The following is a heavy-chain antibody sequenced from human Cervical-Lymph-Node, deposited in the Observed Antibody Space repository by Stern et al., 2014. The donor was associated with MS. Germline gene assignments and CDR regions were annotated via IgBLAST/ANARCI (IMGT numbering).Heavy chain of an antibody. CDR2: ISYDGIAK. CDR3: ARDDNWNFNP. D-gene: IGHD1-20*01. V-gene: IGHV3-30*03. CDR1: GFTFNNYV. J-gene: IGHJ5*02. Sequence: MQLVESGGGVIQPGRSLRLSCAASGFTFNNYVMHWVRQAPGKGLEWVAMISYDGIAKYYADSVQGRFTISRDRSKNTLYLQMDSLRPDDTAIYYCARDDNWNFNPWGQGTLVTVSS.